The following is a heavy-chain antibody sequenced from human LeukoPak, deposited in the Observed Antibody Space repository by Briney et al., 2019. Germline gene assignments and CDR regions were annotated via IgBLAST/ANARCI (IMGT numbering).Heavy chain of an antibody. V-gene: IGHV3-66*02. CDR1: GFSVGSHY. CDR3: ARLPIY. Sequence: PGGSLRLSCAASGFSVGSHYMTWVRQAPGQGLEWVSVIYIDGSTYYADSVEGRFTISRDNTKNTPYLQMNSLRPEDTAVYYCARLPIYWGQGALVTVSS. J-gene: IGHJ4*02. CDR2: IYIDGST.